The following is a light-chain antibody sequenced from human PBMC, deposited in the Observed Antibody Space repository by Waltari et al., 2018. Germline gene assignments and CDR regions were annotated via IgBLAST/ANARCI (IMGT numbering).Light chain of an antibody. CDR3: SSYTSRATWV. CDR1: SRYVGVSNY. Sequence: QSALTQPASVAGSPGQSITISCPGTSRYVGVSNYVSWFQQPPDKAPRLLIFDVTNRPSGVSNRFSGSKSGNTASLTISGLQAEDEADYYCSSYTSRATWVFGGGTRLAVL. J-gene: IGLJ3*02. V-gene: IGLV2-14*03. CDR2: DVT.